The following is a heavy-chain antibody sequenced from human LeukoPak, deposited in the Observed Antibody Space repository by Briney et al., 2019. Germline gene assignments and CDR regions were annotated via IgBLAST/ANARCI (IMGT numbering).Heavy chain of an antibody. CDR2: ADGGGSST. CDR3: ARGPGSSGGAYVGDY. J-gene: IGHJ4*01. D-gene: IGHD3-22*01. V-gene: IGHV3-74*01. Sequence: PGGSLRLSCAASGFTFSTHWMHWARQVPGRGPVWVSRADGGGSSTSYADSVKGRFSISRDNAKSTLYLQMNGLRAEDTVVYYCARGPGSSGGAYVGDYWGHGTLVTVSS. CDR1: GFTFSTHW.